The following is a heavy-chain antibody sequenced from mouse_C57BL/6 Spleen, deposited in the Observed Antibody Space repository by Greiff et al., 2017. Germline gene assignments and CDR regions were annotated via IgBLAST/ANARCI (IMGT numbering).Heavy chain of an antibody. J-gene: IGHJ1*03. CDR3: ARRDYYGSSYDWYFDV. Sequence: EVQLVESGPELVKPGASVKMSCKASGYTFTDYNMHWVKQSHGKSLEWIGYINPNNGGTSYNQKFKGKATLTVNKSSSTAYMELRSLTSEDSAVYYCARRDYYGSSYDWYFDVWGTGTTVTVSS. CDR2: INPNNGGT. CDR1: GYTFTDYN. V-gene: IGHV1-22*01. D-gene: IGHD1-1*01.